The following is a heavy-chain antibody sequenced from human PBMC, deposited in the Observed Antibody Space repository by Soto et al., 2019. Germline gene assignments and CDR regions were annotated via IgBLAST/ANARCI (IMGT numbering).Heavy chain of an antibody. V-gene: IGHV3-49*03. CDR3: TRDVGVIAAAGTGY. CDR1: GFTFGDYA. J-gene: IGHJ4*02. CDR2: IRSKAYGGTT. D-gene: IGHD6-13*01. Sequence: PGGSLRLSCTASGFTFGDYAMSWFRQAPGKGLEWVGFIRSKAYGGTTEYAASVKGRFTISRDDSKSIAYLQMNSLKTEDTAVYYCTRDVGVIAAAGTGYWGQGTLVTVSS.